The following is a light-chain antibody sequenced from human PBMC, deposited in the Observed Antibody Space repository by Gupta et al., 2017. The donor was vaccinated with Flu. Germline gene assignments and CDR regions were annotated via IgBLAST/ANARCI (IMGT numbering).Light chain of an antibody. CDR3: SSFITSSSLGV. J-gene: IGLJ7*01. CDR2: EVT. V-gene: IGLV2-14*01. Sequence: ITISCTGTNSDVGAYNYVSWYQQRPGTAPKLILYEVTNRPSGISDRFSGSKSGNTASLTIYGLHAEDEADYYCSSFITSSSLGVFGGGTKLTVL. CDR1: NSDVGAYNY.